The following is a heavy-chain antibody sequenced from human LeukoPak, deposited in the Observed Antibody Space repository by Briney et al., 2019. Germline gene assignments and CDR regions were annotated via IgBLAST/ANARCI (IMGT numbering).Heavy chain of an antibody. Sequence: GGSLRLSCAASGFIFTNYWMSWVRQAPGKGLEWVANIKQDGSEKYYVDSVKGRFTISRDNAKNSLYLQMNSLRAEDTAVYYCARDDYGGTRYWGQGTLVTVSS. CDR3: ARDDYGGTRY. D-gene: IGHD4/OR15-4a*01. J-gene: IGHJ4*02. V-gene: IGHV3-7*01. CDR2: IKQDGSEK. CDR1: GFIFTNYW.